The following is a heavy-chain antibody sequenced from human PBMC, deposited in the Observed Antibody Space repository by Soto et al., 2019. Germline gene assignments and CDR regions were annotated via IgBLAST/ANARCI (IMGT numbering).Heavy chain of an antibody. CDR1: GGTFSSYS. J-gene: IGHJ3*02. CDR2: IIPIFGTA. CDR3: AREVGPIVTVTMLGEYAFDI. D-gene: IGHD3-10*02. Sequence: ASVKVSCKASGGTFSSYSISWVRQAPGQGLEWMGGIIPIFGTANYAQKFQGRVTITADESTSTAYMELSSLRSEDTAVYYCAREVGPIVTVTMLGEYAFDIWGQGTMVTVSS. V-gene: IGHV1-69*13.